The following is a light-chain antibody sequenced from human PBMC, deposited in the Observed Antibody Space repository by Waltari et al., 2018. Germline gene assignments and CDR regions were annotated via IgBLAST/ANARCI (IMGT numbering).Light chain of an antibody. V-gene: IGLV7-46*01. Sequence: QAVVTQEPSLTVSPGGTVTLPCGSSTGAVTSGHYPSWVQQKTGQAPRTLIYDTSDKPSWTPARFSGSLLGGKAALTLSGAQPEDEADYYCLLSYSGVRLYWVFGGGTKLTVL. CDR3: LLSYSGVRLYWV. CDR1: TGAVTSGHY. CDR2: DTS. J-gene: IGLJ3*02.